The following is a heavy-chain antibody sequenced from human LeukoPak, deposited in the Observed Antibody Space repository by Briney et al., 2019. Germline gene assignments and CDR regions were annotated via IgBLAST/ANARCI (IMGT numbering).Heavy chain of an antibody. CDR1: GGTFSSYA. CDR2: IIPILSIA. D-gene: IGHD1-26*01. CDR3: ARAETVGAPAFDI. Sequence: SVKVSCKASGGTFSSYAISWVRQAPGQGLEWMGRIIPILSIANYAQKFQGRVTITADKSTSTAYMELSSLRSGDTAVYYCARAETVGAPAFDIWGQGTMVTVSS. V-gene: IGHV1-69*04. J-gene: IGHJ3*02.